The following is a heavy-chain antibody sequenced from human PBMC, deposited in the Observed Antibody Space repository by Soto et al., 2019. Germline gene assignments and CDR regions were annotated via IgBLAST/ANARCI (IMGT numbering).Heavy chain of an antibody. J-gene: IGHJ4*02. Sequence: PSETLSLTCTVSGGSISSGGYYWSWIRQHPGKGLEWIGYIYYSGSTYYNPSLKSRVTISVDTSKNQFSMKLSSVTAAETAVYYCVRAFSNNITIFVVFEANNFDYWGQGTLVTVSS. CDR3: VRAFSNNITIFVVFEANNFDY. V-gene: IGHV4-31*03. CDR1: GGSISSGGYY. D-gene: IGHD3-3*01. CDR2: IYYSGST.